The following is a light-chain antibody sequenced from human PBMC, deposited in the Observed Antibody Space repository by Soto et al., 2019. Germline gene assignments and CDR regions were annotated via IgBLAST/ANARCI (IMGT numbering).Light chain of an antibody. CDR2: EVF. J-gene: IGLJ2*01. CDR1: SSDIGDYDY. V-gene: IGLV2-14*03. Sequence: QSALTQPASVSGSPGQSITISCTGTSSDIGDYDYVSWYQQHPGKAPKLMIYEVFRRPSGISDRFSGSKSGNTASLTISGLQAEDEADYYCCSYTTTSTFVFGGGTKLTVL. CDR3: CSYTTTSTFV.